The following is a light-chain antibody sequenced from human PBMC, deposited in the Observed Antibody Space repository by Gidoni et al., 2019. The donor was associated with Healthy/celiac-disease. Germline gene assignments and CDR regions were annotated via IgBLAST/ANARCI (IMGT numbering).Light chain of an antibody. CDR3: QQYYSTWT. CDR1: RSVLYSANNKNY. Sequence: DSLLTQSPDSLSVSLGERATINCKSSRSVLYSANNKNYLAWYQQKPGQPPKLLIYWASTRESGVPDRFSGSGSGTDFTLTISSLQAEDVAVYYCQQYYSTWTFGQGTKEEIK. V-gene: IGKV4-1*01. CDR2: WAS. J-gene: IGKJ1*01.